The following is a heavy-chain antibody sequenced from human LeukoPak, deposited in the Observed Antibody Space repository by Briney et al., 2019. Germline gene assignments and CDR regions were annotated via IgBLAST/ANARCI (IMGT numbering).Heavy chain of an antibody. J-gene: IGHJ4*02. CDR3: AKANWVSNADAVW. D-gene: IGHD1-1*01. V-gene: IGHV3-23*01. CDR2: IRRGGET. Sequence: PGGSLRLSCAASGFSFSIYAMSWVRQAPARGPEWVSSIRRGGETFYADSVKGRFTLSRDDSRNTVYLQLNNLRVEDTAIYYCAKANWVSNADAVWWGQGTQATVSS. CDR1: GFSFSIYA.